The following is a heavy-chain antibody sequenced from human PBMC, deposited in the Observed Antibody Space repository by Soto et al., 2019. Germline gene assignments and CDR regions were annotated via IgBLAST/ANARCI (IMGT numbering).Heavy chain of an antibody. V-gene: IGHV4-34*01. CDR2: INHSGST. J-gene: IGHJ3*02. CDR3: ARWQQLVDDAFDI. Sequence: PSETLSLTCAVYGGSSSGYYWSWIRQPPGKGLEWIGEINHSGSTNYNPSLKSRVTISVDTSKNQFPLKLSSVTAADTAVYYCARWQQLVDDAFDIWGQGTMVTVSS. CDR1: GGSSSGYY. D-gene: IGHD6-13*01.